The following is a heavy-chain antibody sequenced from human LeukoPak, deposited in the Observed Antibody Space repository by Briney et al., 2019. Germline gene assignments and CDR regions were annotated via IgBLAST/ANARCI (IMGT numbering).Heavy chain of an antibody. Sequence: GGSLRLSCAASGFTFSSYWMSWVRQAPGKGLEWVANIKQDGSEKYYVDSVKGRFTISRDNAKNSLYLQMNSLRAEDTAVYYCARTGASRRSDAFDIWGQGTMVTVSS. CDR3: ARTGASRRSDAFDI. D-gene: IGHD1-14*01. CDR2: IKQDGSEK. J-gene: IGHJ3*02. V-gene: IGHV3-7*01. CDR1: GFTFSSYW.